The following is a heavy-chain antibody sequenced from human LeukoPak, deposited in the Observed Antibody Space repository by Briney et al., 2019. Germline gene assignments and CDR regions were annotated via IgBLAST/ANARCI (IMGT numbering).Heavy chain of an antibody. D-gene: IGHD6-19*01. V-gene: IGHV3-7*04. CDR2: IKQDGSEK. J-gene: IGHJ4*02. Sequence: PGGSLRLSCAASGFTFSGYWMNWVRQAPGKGLEWVANIKQDGSEKKHVDSVKGRFTISRDNAKNALYLEMNTLRAEDTAVYYCARAGVAVAATLWDWGQGTLVTVSS. CDR3: ARAGVAVAATLWD. CDR1: GFTFSGYW.